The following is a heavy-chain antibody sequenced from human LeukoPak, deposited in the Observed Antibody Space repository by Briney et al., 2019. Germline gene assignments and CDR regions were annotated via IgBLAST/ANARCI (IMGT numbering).Heavy chain of an antibody. V-gene: IGHV4-30-2*01. Sequence: SQTLSLTCAVSGGSISSGGYSWSWIRQPPGKGLEWIGEINHSGSTNYNPSLKSRVTISVDTSKNQFSLKLSSVTAADTAVYYCARGPSASRIAATFYFDYWGQGTLVTVSS. J-gene: IGHJ4*02. D-gene: IGHD6-13*01. CDR3: ARGPSASRIAATFYFDY. CDR1: GGSISSGGYS. CDR2: INHSGST.